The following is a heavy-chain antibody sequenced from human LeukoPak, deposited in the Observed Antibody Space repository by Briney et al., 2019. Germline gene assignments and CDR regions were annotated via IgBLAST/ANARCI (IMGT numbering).Heavy chain of an antibody. CDR3: AKDREYYGSGSYYPSY. Sequence: GGSLRLSCAASGFTFSSYAMHWVRQAPGKGLEWVALISYDGSDKYYADSVRGRFTISRDNSKNTLYLQMNSLRAEDTAVYYCAKDREYYGSGSYYPSYWGQGTLVTVSS. CDR1: GFTFSSYA. J-gene: IGHJ4*02. D-gene: IGHD3-10*01. V-gene: IGHV3-30*18. CDR2: ISYDGSDK.